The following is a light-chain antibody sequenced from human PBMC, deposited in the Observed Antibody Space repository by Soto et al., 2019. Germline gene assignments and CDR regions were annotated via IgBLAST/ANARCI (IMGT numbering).Light chain of an antibody. Sequence: QSVLTQPRSVSGSPGQAVTISCTGISSDVGDYNYVSWYQQHPGKAPKFIIYEVSKRPSGVPDRFSGSKSGNTASLTISGLQAEDEADYYCCSYAGTYTVVFGGGTKLTVL. J-gene: IGLJ2*01. CDR1: SSDVGDYNY. V-gene: IGLV2-11*01. CDR3: CSYAGTYTVV. CDR2: EVS.